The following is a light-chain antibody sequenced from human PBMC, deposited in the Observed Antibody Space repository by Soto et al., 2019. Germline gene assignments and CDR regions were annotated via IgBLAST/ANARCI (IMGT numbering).Light chain of an antibody. J-gene: IGKJ1*01. Sequence: DIQMTQSPSTLSASVGDRITITCRASQSISASLAWFQQKPGKPPILLIYMASSLQSGVPSRFSGSGSGTEFTLTISSLQPDDFATYYCQQYNSYSRTFGQGTKVDIK. V-gene: IGKV1-5*03. CDR2: MAS. CDR3: QQYNSYSRT. CDR1: QSISAS.